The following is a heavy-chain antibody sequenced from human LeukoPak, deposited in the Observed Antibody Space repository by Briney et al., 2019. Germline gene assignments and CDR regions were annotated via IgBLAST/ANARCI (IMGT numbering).Heavy chain of an antibody. CDR1: GFSITTKGVG. CDR2: IFWDGNR. V-gene: IGHV2-5*02. CDR3: AHSLRRPSCSGGNCYYFDY. Sequence: SGPTLVNPTQTLPLTCTVTGFSITTKGVGVGWTRQAPGKALEWLAIIFWDGNRRYNSSLRSRLTITSDNSKNQVFLTMTNMDPVDTATYFCAHSLRRPSCSGGNCYYFDYWGQGTLVTVSS. J-gene: IGHJ4*02. D-gene: IGHD2-15*01.